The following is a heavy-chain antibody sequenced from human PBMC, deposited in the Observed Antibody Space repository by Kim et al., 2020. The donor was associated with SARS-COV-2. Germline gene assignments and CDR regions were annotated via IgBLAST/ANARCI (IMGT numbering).Heavy chain of an antibody. CDR3: AAHYYYDSSGSFDY. J-gene: IGHJ4*02. V-gene: IGHV3-43*01. D-gene: IGHD3-22*01. Sequence: ADSVKGPFTISRDNSKHSLYLQMNSLRTEDTALYYCAAHYYYDSSGSFDYWGQGTLVTVSS.